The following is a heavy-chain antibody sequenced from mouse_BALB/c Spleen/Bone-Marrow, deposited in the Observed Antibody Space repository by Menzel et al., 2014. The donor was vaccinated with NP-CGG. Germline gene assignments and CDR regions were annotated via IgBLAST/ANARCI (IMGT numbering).Heavy chain of an antibody. D-gene: IGHD2-10*01. V-gene: IGHV1-9*01. CDR2: ILPGSGGT. CDR1: GYTFSSYW. J-gene: IGHJ2*01. Sequence: QVQLQQSGAELMKPGASVKISCKATGYTFSSYWIEWVKQRPGHGLEWIGEILPGSGGTNYNEKFKGKATFTADTSSNTAYMQLSSLTSEDSAVYYCARGAYYGNYFDYWGQGTTLTVSS. CDR3: ARGAYYGNYFDY.